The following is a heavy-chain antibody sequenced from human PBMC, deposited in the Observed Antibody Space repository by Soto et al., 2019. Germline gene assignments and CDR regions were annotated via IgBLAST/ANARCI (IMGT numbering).Heavy chain of an antibody. Sequence: ASVKVSCKASGGTFSSYAISWVRQAPGQGLEWMGGVIPIFGTANYAQKFQGRVTITADEFTSTAYMELSSLRSEDTAVYYCARDLGGDDSGAFDIWGQGTMVTVSS. J-gene: IGHJ3*02. D-gene: IGHD2-21*02. V-gene: IGHV1-69*13. CDR1: GGTFSSYA. CDR2: VIPIFGTA. CDR3: ARDLGGDDSGAFDI.